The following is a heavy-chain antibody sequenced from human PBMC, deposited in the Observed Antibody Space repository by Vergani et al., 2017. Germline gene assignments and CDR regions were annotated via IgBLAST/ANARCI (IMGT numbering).Heavy chain of an antibody. V-gene: IGHV3-15*01. CDR1: GFTFSSAW. CDR3: TTPTKLEFRYYFDY. J-gene: IGHJ4*02. Sequence: EVQPVESGGGLVKPGGSLRLSCTTSGFTFSSAWMSWVRQAPGKGLEWVARIRPKTDGETTDYAAPVKGRFTISRDDSKNTLYLQMNSLKTEDTAVYYCTTPTKLEFRYYFDYWGQGTLVTVSS. D-gene: IGHD3-9*01. CDR2: IRPKTDGETT.